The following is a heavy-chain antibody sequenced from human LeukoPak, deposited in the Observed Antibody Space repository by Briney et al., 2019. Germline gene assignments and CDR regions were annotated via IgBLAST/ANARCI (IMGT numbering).Heavy chain of an antibody. V-gene: IGHV4-34*01. CDR3: ARKGGSRPPRYYDYYDSKDV. D-gene: IGHD2-15*01. CDR2: INHSGST. J-gene: IGHJ6*03. CDR1: GGSFSGY. Sequence: SETLSLTCAVYGGSFSGYWSWIRQPPGKGLEWIGEINHSGSTNYNPSLKSRVTISVDTSKNQFSLKLSSVTAADTAVYYCARKGGSRPPRYYDYYDSKDVLFKWTTVIVSS.